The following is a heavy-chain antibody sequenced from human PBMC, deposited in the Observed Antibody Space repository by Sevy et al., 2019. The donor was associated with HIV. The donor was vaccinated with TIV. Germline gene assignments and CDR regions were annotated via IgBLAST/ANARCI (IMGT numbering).Heavy chain of an antibody. CDR2: FDENGEA. V-gene: IGHV1-24*01. CDR3: ATDIIVGRAY. Sequence: ASVKDSCKISGYTLREFPIHWVRQAPEKGLEWMGGFDENGEALYAQKFQGRVTLTEDTSIDTAYMELSSLRSEDSAMYYCATDIIVGRAYWGQGTRVTVSS. J-gene: IGHJ4*02. D-gene: IGHD3-10*01. CDR1: GYTLREFP.